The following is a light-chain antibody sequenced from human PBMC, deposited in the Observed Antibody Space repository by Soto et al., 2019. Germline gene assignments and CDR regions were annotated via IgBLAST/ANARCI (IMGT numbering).Light chain of an antibody. CDR2: DAS. CDR1: QRVSSY. CDR3: QQRSKWPPRT. J-gene: IGKJ1*01. Sequence: EIVLTQSPATLSLSPGERATLSCRASQRVSSYFACYQQKSGQAPRLLSYDASNRATGIPARFRCSGSGTHFTITICSPETEHFAIYYCQQRSKWPPRTFGHRTKVETK. V-gene: IGKV3-11*01.